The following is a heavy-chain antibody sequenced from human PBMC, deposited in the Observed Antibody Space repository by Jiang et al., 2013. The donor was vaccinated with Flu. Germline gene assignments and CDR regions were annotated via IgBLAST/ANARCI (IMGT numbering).Heavy chain of an antibody. CDR3: ARDLWLGELSSEDY. J-gene: IGHJ4*02. V-gene: IGHV1-18*01. D-gene: IGHD3-10*01. CDR1: GYTFTNYA. CDR2: ISAYNGNT. Sequence: KPGASVKVSCKASGYTFTNYAISWVRQAPGQGLEWMGWISAYNGNTNYAQKLQGRVTMTTDTSTSTAYMELRSLRSDDTAVYYCARDLWLGELSSEDYWGQGTLVTVSS.